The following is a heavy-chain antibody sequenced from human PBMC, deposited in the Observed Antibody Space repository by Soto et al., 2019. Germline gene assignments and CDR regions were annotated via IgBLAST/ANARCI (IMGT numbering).Heavy chain of an antibody. Sequence: GESLKISCKGCGYSFTSYWIGWVRQVPGKGLEWMGFIYPGDSDTRYSPSFQGQVTISADKSISTAYLLWSSLKASDTAMYYCAALSEGEEHQLASDYNDMGVWGQGTPVTVS. CDR1: GYSFTSYW. J-gene: IGHJ6*02. CDR3: AALSEGEEHQLASDYNDMGV. CDR2: IYPGDSDT. V-gene: IGHV5-51*01. D-gene: IGHD6-13*01.